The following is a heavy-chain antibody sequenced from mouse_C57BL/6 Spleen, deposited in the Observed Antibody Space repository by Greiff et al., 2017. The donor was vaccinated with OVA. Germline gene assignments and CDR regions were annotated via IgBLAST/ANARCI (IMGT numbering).Heavy chain of an antibody. Sequence: ESVPGLVKPSQSLSLTCSVTGYSITSGYFWNWIRQFQGNKLEWMGYISYDGSNNYNPSLKNRISITRDTAKNQFFLKLKSVTTEDTATYYCARESNYFDYWGQGTTLTVSS. J-gene: IGHJ2*01. CDR3: ARESNYFDY. V-gene: IGHV3-6*01. CDR1: GYSITSGYF. CDR2: ISYDGSN.